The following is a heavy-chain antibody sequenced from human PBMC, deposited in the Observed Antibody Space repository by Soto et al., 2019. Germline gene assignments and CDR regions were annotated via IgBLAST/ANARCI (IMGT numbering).Heavy chain of an antibody. J-gene: IGHJ6*02. Sequence: EVQLVESGGGLVQPGGSLRLSCAASGFTFSSYWMSWVRQAPGKGLEWVANITQDGSEKYYVDSVKGRFTISRDNAKNSLYLQMNSLRAEDTAVYYCARSLGEMVATGVCIFYYYYGMDVWGQGTTVTVSS. CDR2: ITQDGSEK. CDR1: GFTFSSYW. V-gene: IGHV3-7*03. CDR3: ARSLGEMVATGVCIFYYYYGMDV. D-gene: IGHD5-12*01.